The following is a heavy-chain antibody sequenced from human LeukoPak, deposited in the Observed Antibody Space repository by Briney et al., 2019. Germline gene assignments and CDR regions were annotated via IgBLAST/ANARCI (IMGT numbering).Heavy chain of an antibody. CDR1: GGSISSSSYY. V-gene: IGHV4-39*07. CDR2: IYYSGST. J-gene: IGHJ4*02. Sequence: PSETLSLTCTVSGGSISSSSYYWGWIRQPPGKGLEWIGSIYYSGSTYYNPSLKSRVTISVDTSKNQFSLKLSSVTAADTAVYYCARDTRCYSSSCLFDYWGQGTLVTVSS. D-gene: IGHD6-13*01. CDR3: ARDTRCYSSSCLFDY.